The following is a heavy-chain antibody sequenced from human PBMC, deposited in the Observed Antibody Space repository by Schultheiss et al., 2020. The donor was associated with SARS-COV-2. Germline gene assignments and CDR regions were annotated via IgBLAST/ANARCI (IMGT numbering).Heavy chain of an antibody. J-gene: IGHJ6*02. CDR3: ARVSYYYGMDV. CDR2: MNPNSGNT. Sequence: ASVKVSCKASGYTFTSYDINWVRQATGQGLEWMGWMNPNSGNTGYAQKFQGRVTMTRDTSISTAYMELSRLRSDDTAVYYCARVSYYYGMDVWGQGTTVTVSS. CDR1: GYTFTSYD. V-gene: IGHV1-8*01.